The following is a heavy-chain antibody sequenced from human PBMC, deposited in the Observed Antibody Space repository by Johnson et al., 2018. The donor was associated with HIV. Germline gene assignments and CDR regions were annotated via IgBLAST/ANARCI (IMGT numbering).Heavy chain of an antibody. CDR2: IWYDGSNK. D-gene: IGHD3-16*01. J-gene: IGHJ3*02. Sequence: QVQLVESGGGLVQPGGSLRLSCAASGFTVSSNYMSWVRQAPGKGLEWVAVIWYDGSNKYYADSVKGRFTISRDNSNNTLYVQMSRLRTEDTAVYYCAKEVLGGWGGDAFDIWGQGTMVTVSS. CDR1: GFTVSSNY. CDR3: AKEVLGGWGGDAFDI. V-gene: IGHV3-30*02.